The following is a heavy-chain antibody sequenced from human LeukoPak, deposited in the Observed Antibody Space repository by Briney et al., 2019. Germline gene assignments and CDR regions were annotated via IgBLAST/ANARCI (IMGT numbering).Heavy chain of an antibody. Sequence: GASVKVSCKASGGTFISYAISWVRQAPGQGLEWMGGIIPIFGTANYAQKFQGRVTITADESTSTAYMELSSLRSEDTAVYYCARAEDYYDSSGYYLNWFDPWGQGTLVTVSS. V-gene: IGHV1-69*13. CDR3: ARAEDYYDSSGYYLNWFDP. J-gene: IGHJ5*02. D-gene: IGHD3-22*01. CDR1: GGTFISYA. CDR2: IIPIFGTA.